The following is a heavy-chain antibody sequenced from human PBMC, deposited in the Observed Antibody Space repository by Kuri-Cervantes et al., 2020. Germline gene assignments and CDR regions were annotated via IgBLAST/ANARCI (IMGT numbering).Heavy chain of an antibody. Sequence: GGSLRLSCAASGFTFSSYEMNWVRQAPGKGLEWVSYISSSGSTIYYADSVKGRFTISRDNSKNTLYLQMSSLRAEDTAVYYCAKNGQWPTYDSWGQGTLVTVSS. V-gene: IGHV3-48*03. CDR2: ISSSGSTI. J-gene: IGHJ5*02. D-gene: IGHD3-16*01. CDR3: AKNGQWPTYDS. CDR1: GFTFSSYE.